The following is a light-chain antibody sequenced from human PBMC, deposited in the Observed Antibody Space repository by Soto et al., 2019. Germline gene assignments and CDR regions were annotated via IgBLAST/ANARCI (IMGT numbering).Light chain of an antibody. Sequence: DIPMTQSPSSLSASVGDRVTITCRASQGISNYLAWYQQIPGKVPKLLISAASTLQSGVPSRFSGSGSGTDFTLTISSQQPEDVATYYCQKYTNVPAFGGGTKVEIK. V-gene: IGKV1-27*01. CDR3: QKYTNVPA. CDR2: AAS. J-gene: IGKJ4*01. CDR1: QGISNY.